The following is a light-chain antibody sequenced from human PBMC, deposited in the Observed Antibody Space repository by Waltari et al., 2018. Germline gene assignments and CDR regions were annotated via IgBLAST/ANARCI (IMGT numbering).Light chain of an antibody. CDR2: GKE. CDR1: SLRTPY. J-gene: IGLJ3*02. Sequence: SSELPQGPDVSVALGQTVQITCQGESLRTPYASLYQVKPGQAPVLVLFGKEKRPSGIPDRISGYSSGTTSSLTITGAQAEDEADYYCHSRKGRDNQVVFGGGTKLTVL. V-gene: IGLV3-19*01. CDR3: HSRKGRDNQVV.